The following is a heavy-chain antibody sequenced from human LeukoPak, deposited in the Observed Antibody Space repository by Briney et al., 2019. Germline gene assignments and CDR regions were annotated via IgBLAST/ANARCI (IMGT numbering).Heavy chain of an antibody. CDR2: ISPSANSK. V-gene: IGHV3-21*01. CDR1: TFTFSSYT. J-gene: IGHJ4*02. CDR3: VRDFLGESGAGGY. Sequence: GGSLRLSCATSTFTFSSYTMNWVRQAPGKGLEWVSSISPSANSKYHADSVKGRFTISRDNAENSLYMQMNSLRAEDTGVYYCVRDFLGESGAGGYWGQGTLVTVSS. D-gene: IGHD3-10*01.